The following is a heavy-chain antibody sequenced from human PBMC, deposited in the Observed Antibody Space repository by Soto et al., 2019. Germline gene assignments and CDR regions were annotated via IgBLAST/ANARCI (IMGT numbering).Heavy chain of an antibody. CDR1: GFTFSSYG. V-gene: IGHV3-33*06. CDR2: IWYDGSNK. J-gene: IGHJ4*02. Sequence: QVQLVESGGGVVQPGRSLRLSCAASGFTFSSYGMHWVRQAPGKGLEWVAVIWYDGSNKYYADSVKGRFTISRDNSKNTLYLQMNSLRAEDTAVYYCAKTGLEWLLSIDFDYWGQGTLVTVSS. D-gene: IGHD3-3*01. CDR3: AKTGLEWLLSIDFDY.